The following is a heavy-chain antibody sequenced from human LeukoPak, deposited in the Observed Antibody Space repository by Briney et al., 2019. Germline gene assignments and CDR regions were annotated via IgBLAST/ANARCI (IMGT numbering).Heavy chain of an antibody. D-gene: IGHD3-3*01. CDR3: ARGRDGVVSFGRSIDY. Sequence: SETLSPTCAVYGGSFSGYYWSWIRQPPGKGLEWIGEINHSGSTNYNPSLKSRVTISVDTSKNQFSLKLSSVTAADTAVYYCARGRDGVVSFGRSIDYWGQGTLVTVSS. CDR1: GGSFSGYY. CDR2: INHSGST. J-gene: IGHJ4*02. V-gene: IGHV4-34*01.